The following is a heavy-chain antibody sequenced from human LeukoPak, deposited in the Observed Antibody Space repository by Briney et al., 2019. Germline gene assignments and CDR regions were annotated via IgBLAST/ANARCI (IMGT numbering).Heavy chain of an antibody. CDR1: GGSISSGTYY. D-gene: IGHD5-18*01. CDR3: ARGNSYAPT. V-gene: IGHV4-61*09. Sequence: SQTLSLTCSVSGGSISSGTYYWGWIRQPAGKRLEWIGHIYTSGSTKYNPSLKSRVTISVDTSKNQFSLRLDSVSAADTAVYYCARGNSYAPTWGQGTLVTVSS. J-gene: IGHJ5*02. CDR2: IYTSGST.